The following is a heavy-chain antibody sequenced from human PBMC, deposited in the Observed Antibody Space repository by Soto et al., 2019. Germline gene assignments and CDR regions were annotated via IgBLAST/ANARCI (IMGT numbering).Heavy chain of an antibody. Sequence: QVQVVQSGAEVKKPGASVKVSCKASGYTFTDYAMHWVRQAPGQRLEWMGWINAGNGNTKYSQKFQGRVTITRDTSASTAYMELSSLRSEDTAVYYCARSGDQKLHDSFDIWGQGTMVTVSS. CDR1: GYTFTDYA. CDR2: INAGNGNT. CDR3: ARSGDQKLHDSFDI. V-gene: IGHV1-3*01. D-gene: IGHD2-21*02. J-gene: IGHJ3*02.